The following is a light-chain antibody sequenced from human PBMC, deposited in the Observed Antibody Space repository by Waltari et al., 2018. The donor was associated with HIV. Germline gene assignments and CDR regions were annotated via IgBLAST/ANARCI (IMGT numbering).Light chain of an antibody. CDR2: LGS. CDR1: QSLLHSNGYNY. V-gene: IGKV2-28*01. Sequence: DIVMTQSPLSLPVTPGEPASISCRSSQSLLHSNGYNYLDWYLQKPGQSPQVLIYLGSHRASGVPDRFSGSGSGTDFTLKISRVEAEDVGVYYCMQALQSPRTFGQGTKPEI. CDR3: MQALQSPRT. J-gene: IGKJ2*01.